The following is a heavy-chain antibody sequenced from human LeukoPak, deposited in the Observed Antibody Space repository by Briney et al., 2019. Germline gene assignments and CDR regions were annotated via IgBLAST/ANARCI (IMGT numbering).Heavy chain of an antibody. J-gene: IGHJ3*02. CDR3: ARTPIAERAFDI. V-gene: IGHV3-30-3*01. CDR2: ISYDGSNK. D-gene: IGHD6-13*01. Sequence: GGSLRLSRAASGFTFSSYAMHWVRQAPGKGLEWVAVISYDGSNKYYADSVKGRFTISRDNSKNTLYLQMNSLRAEDTAVYYCARTPIAERAFDIWGQGTMVTVSS. CDR1: GFTFSSYA.